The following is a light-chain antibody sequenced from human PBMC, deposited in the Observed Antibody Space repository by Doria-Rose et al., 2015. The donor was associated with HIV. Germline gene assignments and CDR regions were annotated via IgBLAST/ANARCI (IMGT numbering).Light chain of an antibody. Sequence: STWLAWYQQIPGKAPKLLIYEASSLGSGVPSRFSGSGSGTEFTLTINSLQPDDFATYYCQQYNSYWTFGQGTKVEIK. CDR2: EAS. J-gene: IGKJ1*01. V-gene: IGKV1-5*03. CDR1: STW. CDR3: QQYNSYWT.